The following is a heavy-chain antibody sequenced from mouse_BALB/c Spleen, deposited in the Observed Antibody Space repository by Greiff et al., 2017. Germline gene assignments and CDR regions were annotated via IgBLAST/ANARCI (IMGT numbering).Heavy chain of an antibody. D-gene: IGHD2-12*01. V-gene: IGHV5-12-2*01. Sequence: DVMLVESGGGLVQPGGSLKLSCAASGFTFSSYTMSWVRQTPEKRLEWVAYISNGGGSTYYPDSVKGRFTISRDNAKNTLYLQMSSLKSEDTAMYYCARNYSEYFDYWGQGTTLTVSS. CDR3: ARNYSEYFDY. CDR2: ISNGGGST. J-gene: IGHJ2*01. CDR1: GFTFSSYT.